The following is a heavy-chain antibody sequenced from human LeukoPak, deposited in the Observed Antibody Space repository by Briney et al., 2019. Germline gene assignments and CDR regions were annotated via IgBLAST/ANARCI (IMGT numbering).Heavy chain of an antibody. J-gene: IGHJ6*02. CDR3: AKVDSGSSYGMDV. CDR2: IWYDGSNK. D-gene: IGHD1-26*01. CDR1: GFTFSSYG. V-gene: IGHV3-30*02. Sequence: GGSLRLSCAASGFTFSSYGMQWVRQAPGKGLEWVAVIWYDGSNKYYADSVKGRFTISRDNSKNTLYLQMNSLRAEDTAVYYCAKVDSGSSYGMDVWGQGTTVTVPS.